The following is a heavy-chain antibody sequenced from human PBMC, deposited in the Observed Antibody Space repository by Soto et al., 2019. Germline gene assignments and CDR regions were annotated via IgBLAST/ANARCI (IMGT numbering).Heavy chain of an antibody. J-gene: IGHJ6*02. V-gene: IGHV1-18*01. CDR2: ISPYNGRT. CDR3: GRCRTDSYAMDV. D-gene: IGHD5-18*01. CDR1: GYSFTSYG. Sequence: ASVKVSCKASGYSFTSYGIGWVRQVPGQGPEWMGWISPYNGRTNYAQSVKGRVVMTTDISTNTVSLELRRLRSDDSAIYYCGRCRTDSYAMDVWGQGTTVTVSS.